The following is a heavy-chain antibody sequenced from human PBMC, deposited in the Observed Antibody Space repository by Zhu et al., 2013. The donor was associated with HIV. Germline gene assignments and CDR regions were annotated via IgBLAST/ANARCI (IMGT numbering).Heavy chain of an antibody. J-gene: IGHJ3*02. CDR2: ISTKKSST. Sequence: QVQLVQSGADMRKPGASVNVSCKASGYTFTKHGFIWVRQAPGQGLEWMGWISTKKSSTKSSQNLQGRVTMTIDTATSTAYMELRSLRSDDTAIYYCARVKEAFDIWGQGTLVTVSS. CDR3: ARVKEAFDI. V-gene: IGHV1-18*01. CDR1: GYTFTKHG.